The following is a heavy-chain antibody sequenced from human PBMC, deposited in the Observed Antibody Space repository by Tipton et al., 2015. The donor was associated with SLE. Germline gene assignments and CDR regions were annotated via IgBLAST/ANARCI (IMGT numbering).Heavy chain of an antibody. V-gene: IGHV3-7*01. CDR3: VREGSTSGWYYFDP. Sequence: SLRLSCAASGFTFSTYWMSWFRQAPGRGLEWVANIKEDGGEKHYVDSVKGRFTISRDNAKDTLYLQMNSLRAEDTAVYYCVREGSTSGWYYFDPWGQGTLVTVSS. CDR1: GFTFSTYW. CDR2: IKEDGGEK. J-gene: IGHJ4*02. D-gene: IGHD6-19*01.